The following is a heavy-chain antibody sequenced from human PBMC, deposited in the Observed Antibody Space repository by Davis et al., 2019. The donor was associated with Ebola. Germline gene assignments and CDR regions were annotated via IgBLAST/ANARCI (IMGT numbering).Heavy chain of an antibody. Sequence: GESLKISCAASGLTFSSYGMHWVRQAPGKGLEWVAVISYDGSNKYYADSVKGRFTIPRDNSKNTLYLQMNSQRAEDTAVYYCARGPSTGNSFSYWGQGTLVTVSS. CDR3: ARGPSTGNSFSY. D-gene: IGHD6-13*01. CDR1: GLTFSSYG. J-gene: IGHJ4*02. V-gene: IGHV3-30*03. CDR2: ISYDGSNK.